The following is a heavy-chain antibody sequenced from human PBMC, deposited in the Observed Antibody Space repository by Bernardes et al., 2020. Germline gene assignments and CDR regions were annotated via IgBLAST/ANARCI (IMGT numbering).Heavy chain of an antibody. CDR1: GGSFSGYY. CDR3: ASGPPLDIVVVVAATLTGDYYYYGMDV. D-gene: IGHD2-15*01. Sequence: SETLSLTCAVYGGSFSGYYWSWIRQPPGKGLEWIGEINHSGSTNYNPSLKSRVTISVDTSKNQFSLKLSSVTAADTAVYYCASGPPLDIVVVVAATLTGDYYYYGMDVWGKGTTVTVSS. CDR2: INHSGST. V-gene: IGHV4-34*01. J-gene: IGHJ6*04.